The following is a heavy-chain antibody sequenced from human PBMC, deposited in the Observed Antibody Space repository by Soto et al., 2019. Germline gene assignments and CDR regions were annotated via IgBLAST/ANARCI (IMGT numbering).Heavy chain of an antibody. CDR3: ARAISGYFYFSNY. V-gene: IGHV4-39*01. Sequence: QLQLQESGPGLVKPSETLSLTCTVSGGSISSSSFYWGWIRQPPGQGLEWIGSIYYSGSTYYNPSLKSRVIISVDTSKNQFSLKLSSVTAADTALYYCARAISGYFYFSNYWGQGTLVTVSS. J-gene: IGHJ4*02. CDR2: IYYSGST. CDR1: GGSISSSSFY. D-gene: IGHD3-22*01.